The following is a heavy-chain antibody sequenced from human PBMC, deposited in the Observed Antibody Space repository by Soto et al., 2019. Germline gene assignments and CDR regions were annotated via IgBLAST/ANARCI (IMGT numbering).Heavy chain of an antibody. V-gene: IGHV3-23*01. Sequence: GGSLRLSCAATGFKFTSYAMSWVRQAPGKGLEWVSGIGGSGKFTHYADSVKGRFTLTRDNSNHTLFLQMVSLIADDTAVYYCAKHLLGDGAEYFEDWGQGTLVTVSS. J-gene: IGHJ1*01. CDR2: IGGSGKFT. CDR1: GFKFTSYA. D-gene: IGHD3-16*01. CDR3: AKHLLGDGAEYFED.